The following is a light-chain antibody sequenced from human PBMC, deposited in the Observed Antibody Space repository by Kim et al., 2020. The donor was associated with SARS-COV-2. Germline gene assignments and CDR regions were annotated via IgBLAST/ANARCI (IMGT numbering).Light chain of an antibody. J-gene: IGKJ4*01. V-gene: IGKV3-11*01. CDR1: RSVSSS. Sequence: WSPGERATLSCRASRSVSSSLAWYQQKPGQAPRLLIYDASNRATGIPARFSGSGSGTDFTLTISSLEPGDFAVYYCQQRSNWPPAFGGGTKVDIK. CDR3: QQRSNWPPA. CDR2: DAS.